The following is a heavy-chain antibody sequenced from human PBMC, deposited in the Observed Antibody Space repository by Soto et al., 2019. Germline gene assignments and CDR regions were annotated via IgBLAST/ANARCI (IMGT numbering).Heavy chain of an antibody. D-gene: IGHD3-3*01. Sequence: QVQLQESGPGLVKPSGTLSLTCAVSGGSISSSNWWSWVRQPPGKGLEWIGEIYHSGSTNYNPSLKSRVTISVAKSKNQFSLKLSSVTAADTAVYYCARSKDDFWSGYPPRYFDYWGQGTLVTVSS. CDR1: GGSISSSNW. V-gene: IGHV4-4*02. CDR2: IYHSGST. J-gene: IGHJ4*02. CDR3: ARSKDDFWSGYPPRYFDY.